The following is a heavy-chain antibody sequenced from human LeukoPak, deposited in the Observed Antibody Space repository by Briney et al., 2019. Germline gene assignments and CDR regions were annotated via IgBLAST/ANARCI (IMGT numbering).Heavy chain of an antibody. J-gene: IGHJ6*04. Sequence: GGSLRLSCAASGFTFSSYAMYWVRQAPGKGLEWVAVISYDGSDKFYADSVKGRFTISRDNAKNSLYLQMNSLRAEDTAVYYCARAHFYLDPLDVWGKGTTVTVSS. D-gene: IGHD2/OR15-2a*01. V-gene: IGHV3-30*04. CDR1: GFTFSSYA. CDR3: ARAHFYLDPLDV. CDR2: ISYDGSDK.